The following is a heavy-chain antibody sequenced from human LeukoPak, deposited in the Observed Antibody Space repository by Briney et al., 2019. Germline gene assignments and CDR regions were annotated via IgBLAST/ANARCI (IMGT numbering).Heavy chain of an antibody. CDR3: AKDLSLTDYYYYGVDV. J-gene: IGHJ6*02. Sequence: PGGSLRLSCAASGFTFSDYYMTWIRQAPGKGLEWVSYISSSGGNKYYTDSVKGRFTISRDNAKNSLFLQMNSLRAEDTAVYYCAKDLSLTDYYYYGVDVWGQGTTVTVSS. D-gene: IGHD4-11*01. V-gene: IGHV3-11*01. CDR2: ISSSGGNK. CDR1: GFTFSDYY.